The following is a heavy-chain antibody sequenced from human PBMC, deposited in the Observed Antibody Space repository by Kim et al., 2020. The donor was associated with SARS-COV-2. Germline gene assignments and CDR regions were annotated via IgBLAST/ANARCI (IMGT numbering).Heavy chain of an antibody. V-gene: IGHV3-53*01. Sequence: GGSLRLSCAASGFTVSSNYMSWVRQAPGKGLEWVSVIYSGGSTYYADSVKGRFTISRDNSKNTLYLQMNSLRAEDTAVYYCARGTGYSGYGYYYYYGMDVWGQGTTVTVSS. J-gene: IGHJ6*02. CDR2: IYSGGST. CDR1: GFTVSSNY. CDR3: ARGTGYSGYGYYYYYGMDV. D-gene: IGHD5-12*01.